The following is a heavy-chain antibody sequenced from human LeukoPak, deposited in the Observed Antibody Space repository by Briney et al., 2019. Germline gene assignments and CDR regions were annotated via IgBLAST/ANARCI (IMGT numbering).Heavy chain of an antibody. CDR1: GFTFSSYD. CDR3: ARAIRLMGATTFAFDI. CDR2: IGTAGDT. J-gene: IGHJ3*02. D-gene: IGHD1-26*01. V-gene: IGHV3-13*01. Sequence: AGGSLRLSCAASGFTFSSYDMHWVRQATGKGLEWVSAIGTAGDTYYPGSVKGRFTISRENAKNSLYLQMNSLRAGDTAVYYCARAIRLMGATTFAFDIWGLGTMVTVSS.